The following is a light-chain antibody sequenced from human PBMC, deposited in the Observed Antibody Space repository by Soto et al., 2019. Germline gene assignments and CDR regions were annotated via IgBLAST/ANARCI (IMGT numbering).Light chain of an antibody. CDR3: QAWDSSTNYV. Sequence: SYELTQPPSVSVSPGQTASITCSGDKLGDKYACWYQQKPGQSPVLVIYQDSKRPSGIPERFSGSNSGITATLTISGTQAMDEADYYCQAWDSSTNYVFGTGTKLTVL. CDR2: QDS. J-gene: IGLJ1*01. V-gene: IGLV3-1*01. CDR1: KLGDKY.